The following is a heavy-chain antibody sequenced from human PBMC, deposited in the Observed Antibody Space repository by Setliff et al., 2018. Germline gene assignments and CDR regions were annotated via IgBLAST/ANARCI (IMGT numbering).Heavy chain of an antibody. CDR1: QESLNY. CDR3: ARGRKLLAVAGLRGYYYYYGMDV. Sequence: PSETLSLTCPQESLNYWAWIRQPPGQGLEWIGLIYDTGSTYYNPSLKSRVTISVDTSKNQFSLKLSSVTAADTAVYYCARGRKLLAVAGLRGYYYYYGMDVWGQGTTVTVSS. CDR2: IYDTGST. D-gene: IGHD6-19*01. J-gene: IGHJ6*02. V-gene: IGHV4-39*07.